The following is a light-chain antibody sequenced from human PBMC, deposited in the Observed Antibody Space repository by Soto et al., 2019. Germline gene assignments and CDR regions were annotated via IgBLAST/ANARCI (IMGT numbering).Light chain of an antibody. CDR3: HQYDNLPPIT. CDR1: QDISNR. J-gene: IGKJ5*01. V-gene: IGKV1-33*01. CDR2: DAS. Sequence: DIQMTQSPSSLAAAGGDRVTITCQASQDISNRLNWYQQKPGKAPTLLIFDASNLQTGVPLRFSGSRSGTDFTFTITSLQPEDIATYYCHQYDNLPPITFGQGTRLENK.